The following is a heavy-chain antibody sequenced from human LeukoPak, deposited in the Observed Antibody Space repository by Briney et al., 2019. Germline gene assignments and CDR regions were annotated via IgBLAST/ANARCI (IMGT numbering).Heavy chain of an antibody. Sequence: ASVKVSCKASGYTFTSYYMHWVRQAPGQGLEWMGIINPSGGSTSYAQKFQGRVTMTRDTSISTAYMELSRLRSDDTAVYYCARVRRLAAGTFFDYWGQGTLVTVSS. D-gene: IGHD6-13*01. J-gene: IGHJ4*02. V-gene: IGHV1-46*01. CDR3: ARVRRLAAGTFFDY. CDR2: INPSGGST. CDR1: GYTFTSYY.